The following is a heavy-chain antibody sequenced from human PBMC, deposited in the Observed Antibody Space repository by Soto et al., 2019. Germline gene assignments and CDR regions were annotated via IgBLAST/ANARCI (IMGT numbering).Heavy chain of an antibody. D-gene: IGHD3-9*01. CDR1: GASIRSDIYY. Sequence: QVQLQESGPGLVKPSQTLSLTCTVSGASIRSDIYYWSWIRQPPGKGLEWIGYIFYSGRSHYNPSLMSRLTISLGSSKHQFSLRRSSVTAADTAVYFFARTVYDVILTGDPLGDAYYHGMDVGGQGTTVTVS. CDR2: IFYSGRS. V-gene: IGHV4-30-4*01. CDR3: ARTVYDVILTGDPLGDAYYHGMDV. J-gene: IGHJ6*02.